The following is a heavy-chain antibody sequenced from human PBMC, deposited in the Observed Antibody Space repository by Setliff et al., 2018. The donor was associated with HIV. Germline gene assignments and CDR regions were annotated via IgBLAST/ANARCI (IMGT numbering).Heavy chain of an antibody. Sequence: ASVKVSCKASGYTFTSYGISWVRQAPGQGLEWMGWISAYNGNTNYAQKLQGRVTMTTDTSTSTAYMELRSLRSDDTAVYYCARDVGGRYDYVWGSYRYPPLDYWGQGTLVTVSS. CDR3: ARDVGGRYDYVWGSYRYPPLDY. CDR2: ISAYNGNT. V-gene: IGHV1-18*01. J-gene: IGHJ4*02. CDR1: GYTFTSYG. D-gene: IGHD3-16*02.